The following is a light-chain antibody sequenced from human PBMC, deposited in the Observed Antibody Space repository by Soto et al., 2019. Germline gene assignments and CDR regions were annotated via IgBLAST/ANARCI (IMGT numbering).Light chain of an antibody. V-gene: IGKV3-20*01. Sequence: EIVLTQSPGTLSLSPGERATLSCKASQSVGASYLVWYQQKPGQAPRLLIYGASSRATGIPDRFSGSGSGTDFTLTISRLEPEDFAVYYCQQYDSSPPGTFGQGTKVDIK. J-gene: IGKJ1*01. CDR2: GAS. CDR3: QQYDSSPPGT. CDR1: QSVGASY.